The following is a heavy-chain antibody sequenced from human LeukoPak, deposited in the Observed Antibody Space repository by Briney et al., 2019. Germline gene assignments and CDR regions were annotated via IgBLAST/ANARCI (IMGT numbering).Heavy chain of an antibody. CDR2: IDWDDDK. CDR1: GFSLSTSGVG. V-gene: IGHV2-70*11. Sequence: SGPTLVKPTQTLTLTCSFSGFSLSTSGVGVGWIRQPPGMALEWLARIDWDDDKYYSTSLKTRLTISKDTSKNQVVLTMTNMDPVDTATYYCARLRGLVRPSYYFDYWGQGTVVTVSS. D-gene: IGHD2-2*01. CDR3: ARLRGLVRPSYYFDY. J-gene: IGHJ4*02.